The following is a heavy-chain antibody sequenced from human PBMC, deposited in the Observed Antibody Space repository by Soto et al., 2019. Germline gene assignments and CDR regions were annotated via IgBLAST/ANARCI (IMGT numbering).Heavy chain of an antibody. J-gene: IGHJ6*02. D-gene: IGHD1-26*01. Sequence: ASVNVSCKASGYTFTGYYMHWVRQAPGQGLEWMGWINPNSGGTNYAQKFQGWVTMTRDTSISTAYMELSRLRSDDTAVYYCARGLSGSYYYYYGMDVWGQGTTVTVSS. CDR3: ARGLSGSYYYYYGMDV. CDR2: INPNSGGT. V-gene: IGHV1-2*04. CDR1: GYTFTGYY.